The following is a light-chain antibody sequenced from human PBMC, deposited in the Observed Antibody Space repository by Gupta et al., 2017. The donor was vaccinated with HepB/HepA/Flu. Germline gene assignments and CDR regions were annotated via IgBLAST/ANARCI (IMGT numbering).Light chain of an antibody. V-gene: IGLV1-51*01. CDR3: GTWDTSLSAGV. CDR2: DDN. CDR1: TPNIGNNY. J-gene: IGLJ3*02. Sequence: QSVFTQPPSVSAAPGQKVTISCPGHTPNIGNNYVSWYQQLPGTAPKLLIYDDNKRPSGIPDRFSGSKSGTSATLGITGLQAGDEADYYCGTWDTSLSAGVFGGGTKLTVL.